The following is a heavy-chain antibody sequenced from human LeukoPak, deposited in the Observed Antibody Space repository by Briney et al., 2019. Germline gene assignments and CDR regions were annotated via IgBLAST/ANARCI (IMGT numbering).Heavy chain of an antibody. Sequence: SETLSLTCTVPGGSIISYYWSWVRQPPGEGLGWGGYIYYSGSTNYNASLKSRVTISVDTSKNQFSLNLSSVTAANTAVYYCARVLRYYDTYYVDYWGQGSLVTVSS. J-gene: IGHJ4*02. D-gene: IGHD3-9*01. CDR3: ARVLRYYDTYYVDY. CDR1: GGSIISYY. V-gene: IGHV4-59*01. CDR2: IYYSGST.